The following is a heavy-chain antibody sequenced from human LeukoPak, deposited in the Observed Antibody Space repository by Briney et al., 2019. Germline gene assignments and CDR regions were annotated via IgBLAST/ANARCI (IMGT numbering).Heavy chain of an antibody. D-gene: IGHD6-13*01. CDR3: ARAQQISPNFDF. CDR2: IYRSVNRYYSEST. V-gene: IGHV4-59*01. Sequence: PSQTLSLTCTVSGGFIRSSYWNWIRQPPGKGPEWIGYIYRSVNRYYSESTKYNPSLKSRVSISIDTSCTQFFLRLNSVTAADTAVYYCARAQQISPNFDFWGQGTLVSVSS. J-gene: IGHJ4*02. CDR1: GGFIRSSY.